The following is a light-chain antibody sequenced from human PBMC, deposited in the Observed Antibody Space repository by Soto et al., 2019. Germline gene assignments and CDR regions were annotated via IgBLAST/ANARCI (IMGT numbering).Light chain of an antibody. V-gene: IGLV2-14*01. CDR2: DVS. CDR3: CSYTSSNTEV. J-gene: IGLJ2*01. CDR1: SSDVGGYNY. Sequence: QSALTQPASVSGSPGQSITISCTGTSSDVGGYNYVSWFQQHPGKAPKLMIYDVSSRPSGVSNRFSGSKSGNTASLTISGLQAEDEADYYCCSYTSSNTEVFGGGTKLTVL.